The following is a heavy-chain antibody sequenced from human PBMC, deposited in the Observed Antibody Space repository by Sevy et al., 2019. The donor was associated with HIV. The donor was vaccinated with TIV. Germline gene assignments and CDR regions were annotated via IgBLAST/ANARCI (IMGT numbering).Heavy chain of an antibody. V-gene: IGHV1-2*06. D-gene: IGHD2-2*01. Sequence: ASVKVSCKASGYTFTGYYMHWVRQAPGQGLEWMGRINPNSGGTNYAQKFQGRVTMTRDTSISTAYMELSRLRSDETAVYYCARELIVVVPAAMREGGYYYYYYGMDVWGQGTTVTVSS. J-gene: IGHJ6*02. CDR1: GYTFTGYY. CDR2: INPNSGGT. CDR3: ARELIVVVPAAMREGGYYYYYYGMDV.